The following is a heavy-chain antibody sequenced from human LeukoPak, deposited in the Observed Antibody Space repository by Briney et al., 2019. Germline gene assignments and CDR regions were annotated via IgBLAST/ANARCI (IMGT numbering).Heavy chain of an antibody. CDR1: GLTFSSYW. V-gene: IGHV3-7*01. CDR3: ARDFGLSGYDLLDY. D-gene: IGHD5-12*01. J-gene: IGHJ4*02. CDR2: IKLDGTEK. Sequence: GGSLRLSCAASGLTFSSYWMTWVCQAPGKGLEWVANIKLDGTEKYYVDSVKGRFTISRDNAKNSLDLQMNSLRVEDTAVYYCARDFGLSGYDLLDYWGQGTMVTVSS.